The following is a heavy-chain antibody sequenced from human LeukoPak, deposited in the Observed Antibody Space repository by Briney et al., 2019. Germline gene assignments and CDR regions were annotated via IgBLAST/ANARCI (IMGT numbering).Heavy chain of an antibody. CDR2: IYSGGST. Sequence: PGGSLRLSCAASGFTVSSNYMSWVRQAPGKGLEWVSVIYSGGSTYYADSVKGRFTISRDNSKNTLYLQMNSLRAEDTAVYYCAREGGYSYGGFDPWGQGTLVTASS. CDR1: GFTVSSNY. V-gene: IGHV3-66*02. J-gene: IGHJ5*02. D-gene: IGHD5-18*01. CDR3: AREGGYSYGGFDP.